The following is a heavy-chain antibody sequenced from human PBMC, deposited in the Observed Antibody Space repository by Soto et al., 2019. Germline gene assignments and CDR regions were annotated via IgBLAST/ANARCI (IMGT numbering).Heavy chain of an antibody. Sequence: SVKVSCKSSGYTFTSYGISWVRQAPGQGLEWMGWISAYNGNTNYAQKLQGRVTMTTDTSTSTAYMELRSLRSDDTAVYYCARDLGYSGYDYDGYFDYWGQGTLVTVSS. CDR1: GYTFTSYG. CDR3: ARDLGYSGYDYDGYFDY. CDR2: ISAYNGNT. D-gene: IGHD5-12*01. J-gene: IGHJ4*02. V-gene: IGHV1-18*04.